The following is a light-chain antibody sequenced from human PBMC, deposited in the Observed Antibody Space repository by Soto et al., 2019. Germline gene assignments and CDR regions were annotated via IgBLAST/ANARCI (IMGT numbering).Light chain of an antibody. V-gene: IGLV2-14*01. CDR1: NTDVGQDKS. CDR3: VSYTDTDTLV. CDR2: EVT. Sequence: QSALTQPGSVSGSRGQSIIISCVGRNTDVGQDKSVSWYQQGPGKAPKLLIFEVTNQPSGVSNRFSGSRSGNTASLTISGLQPDDEGDYFCVSYTDTDTLVFGTGTKGTVL. J-gene: IGLJ1*01.